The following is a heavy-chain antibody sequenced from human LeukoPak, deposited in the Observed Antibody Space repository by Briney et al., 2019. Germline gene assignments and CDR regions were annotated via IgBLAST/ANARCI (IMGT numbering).Heavy chain of an antibody. CDR3: AKGRLFSSSSPPDY. CDR1: GFSFDDYP. J-gene: IGHJ4*02. V-gene: IGHV3-43*01. D-gene: IGHD6-6*01. Sequence: PGGSLRLSCAASGFSFDDYPMHWVRQAPEKGLECVSLISWDGSSTYYADSVKGRFTISRDNSKSSLYLQMSSLRTEDTAFYYCAKGRLFSSSSPPDYWGQGTLVTVSS. CDR2: ISWDGSST.